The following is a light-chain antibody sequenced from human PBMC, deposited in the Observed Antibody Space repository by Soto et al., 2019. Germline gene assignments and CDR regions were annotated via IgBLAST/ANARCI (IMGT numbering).Light chain of an antibody. J-gene: IGLJ2*01. CDR1: SRDVGAYNY. Sequence: QSALTQPASVSGSPGQSITISCTGTSRDVGAYNYVSWYQQHPGKAPKLIISDVSNRPSGISNRFSGSKSGNTASLTISGLQAEDEADYYCSSHTTPRTVVFGGGTKVTVL. CDR3: SSHTTPRTVV. CDR2: DVS. V-gene: IGLV2-14*01.